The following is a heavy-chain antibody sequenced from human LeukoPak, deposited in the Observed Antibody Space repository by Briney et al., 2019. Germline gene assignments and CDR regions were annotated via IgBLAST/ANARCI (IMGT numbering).Heavy chain of an antibody. D-gene: IGHD1-26*01. J-gene: IGHJ4*02. CDR2: ISYDGSNK. V-gene: IGHV3-30*04. CDR1: GFTFSSNA. Sequence: GGSLRLSCAASGFTFSSNAMHWVRQAPGKGLEWVAVISYDGSNKYYADSVKGRFTISRDNSKNTLYLQMNSLRAEDTAVYYCARDQRLLGVGATPDYWGQGTLVTVSS. CDR3: ARDQRLLGVGATPDY.